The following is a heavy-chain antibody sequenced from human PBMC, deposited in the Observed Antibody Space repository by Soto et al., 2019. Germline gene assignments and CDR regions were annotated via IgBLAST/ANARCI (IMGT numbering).Heavy chain of an antibody. D-gene: IGHD6-25*01. CDR3: ARLPAAAGDNGLPFDY. CDR2: IDPSDSYT. CDR1: GYSFTSYW. Sequence: EVQLVQSGAEVKKPGESLRISCKGSGYSFTSYWISWVRQMPGKGLEWMGRIDPSDSYTNYSPSFQGHVTISADKSISTAYLQWRSLKASDTAMYYCARLPAAAGDNGLPFDYWGQGTLVTVSS. V-gene: IGHV5-10-1*01. J-gene: IGHJ4*02.